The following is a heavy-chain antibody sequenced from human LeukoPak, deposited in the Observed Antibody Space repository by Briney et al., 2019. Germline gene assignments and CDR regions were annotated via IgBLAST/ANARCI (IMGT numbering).Heavy chain of an antibody. Sequence: GSLRLSCVASGFTFSSYSMNWVRQPPGKGLEWIGSIYYSGSTYYNPSLKSRVTMSVDTSKNQFSLKLSSVTAADTAVYYCARRSSTTLVGTTLDPWGQGTLVTVSS. D-gene: IGHD4-17*01. J-gene: IGHJ5*02. CDR3: ARRSSTTLVGTTLDP. CDR2: IYYSGST. V-gene: IGHV4-39*01. CDR1: GFTFSSYSMN.